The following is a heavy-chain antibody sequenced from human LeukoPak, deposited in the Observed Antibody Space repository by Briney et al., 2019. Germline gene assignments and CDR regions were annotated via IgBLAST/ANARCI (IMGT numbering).Heavy chain of an antibody. CDR1: GDSVSRSDSY. CDR2: IYYSGRT. Sequence: SETLSLTCSVSGDSVSRSDSYWDWIRQPPGKGLEWIGTIYYSGRTYYSPSLKSRVTMSVDPSNNQFSLNLRSVTAADTALYYCATRRYYDGSGYLEWGQGTLLSVSS. J-gene: IGHJ1*01. D-gene: IGHD3-22*01. V-gene: IGHV4-39*01. CDR3: ATRRYYDGSGYLE.